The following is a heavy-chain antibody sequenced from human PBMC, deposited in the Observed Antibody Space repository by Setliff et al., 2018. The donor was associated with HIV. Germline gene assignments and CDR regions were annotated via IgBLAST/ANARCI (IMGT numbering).Heavy chain of an antibody. CDR1: GFTFSSYA. V-gene: IGHV3-23*01. J-gene: IGHJ4*02. D-gene: IGHD3-22*01. CDR2: IGGSGGST. Sequence: GGSLRLSCAASGFTFSSYAMNWVRQAPGKGLEWVSVIGGSGGSTYYADSVKGRFTISRDNSKNTLYLQMNSLRAEDTAVYYCAKGTYSYDSSGPDYWGQGTLVTVS. CDR3: AKGTYSYDSSGPDY.